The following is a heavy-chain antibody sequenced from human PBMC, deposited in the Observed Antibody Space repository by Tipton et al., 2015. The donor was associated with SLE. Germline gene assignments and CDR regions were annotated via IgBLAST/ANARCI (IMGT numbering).Heavy chain of an antibody. CDR3: ARDQMGLGI. Sequence: TLSLTCTVSGGSISSHYWSWIRQPPGKGLEWIGYIYYSGSTNYNPSLKSRVTISVDTSKNHFSLKLSSVTAADTAVYYCARDQMGLGIWGQGTMVTVSS. D-gene: IGHD5-24*01. CDR1: GGSISSHY. J-gene: IGHJ3*02. V-gene: IGHV4-59*11. CDR2: IYYSGST.